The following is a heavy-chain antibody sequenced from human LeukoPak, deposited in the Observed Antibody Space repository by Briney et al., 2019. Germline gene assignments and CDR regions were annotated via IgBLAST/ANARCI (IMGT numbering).Heavy chain of an antibody. J-gene: IGHJ4*02. CDR1: GFTFSRHG. Sequence: GGSLRLSCIASGFTFSRHGMNWVRQAPGKGLEWVSGISPSGDIKYYVDSVKGRFTVSRDNSKNTLYLQINSLRDEDTAVYYCAKDDAWLQYNDWGQGTLVTVSS. CDR3: AKDDAWLQYND. V-gene: IGHV3-23*01. D-gene: IGHD5-24*01. CDR2: ISPSGDIK.